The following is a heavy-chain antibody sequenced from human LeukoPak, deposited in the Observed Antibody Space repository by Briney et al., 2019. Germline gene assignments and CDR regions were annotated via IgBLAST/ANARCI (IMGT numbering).Heavy chain of an antibody. D-gene: IGHD2-21*02. CDR2: ISNSGTT. CDR3: ARDVVMTSSPDAFDI. J-gene: IGHJ3*02. Sequence: SQTLSLTCAVSGDSVSSGGYYCTWIRQHPGKGLEWIGYISNSGTTSYSPSLKSRVSISVDTSNNQFSLRLSSVTAADTAVYYCARDVVMTSSPDAFDIWGQGTMVTVSS. CDR1: GDSVSSGGYY. V-gene: IGHV4-31*11.